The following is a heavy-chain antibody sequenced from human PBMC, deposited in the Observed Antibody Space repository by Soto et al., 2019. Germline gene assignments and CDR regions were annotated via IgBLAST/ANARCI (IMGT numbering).Heavy chain of an antibody. CDR1: GYNLTSYG. CDR2: ISPYNGNT. J-gene: IGHJ6*02. CDR3: AREWEYSGFDDDYYHYGMDV. V-gene: IGHV1-18*01. Sequence: QVPLMQSGAEVKKPGASVRVSCKASGYNLTSYGISWVRQAPGQGLEWMGWISPYNGNTNYAEKFQSRVTVTTDTSTSTAYMDLRRLRSDDTAVYYCAREWEYSGFDDDYYHYGMDVWGQGTTVTVSS. D-gene: IGHD5-12*01.